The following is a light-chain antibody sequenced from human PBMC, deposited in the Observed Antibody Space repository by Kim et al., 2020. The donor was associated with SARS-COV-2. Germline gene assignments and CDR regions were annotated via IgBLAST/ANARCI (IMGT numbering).Light chain of an antibody. CDR2: RDS. CDR3: QVWDSSTVV. J-gene: IGLJ2*01. Sequence: SYELTQPLSVSVALGQTARITCGGNNIGSKNVHWYQQRPDQAPVLVMYRDSNRPSGIPERFSGSNSGNTATLTISRVQAGDEADYYCQVWDSSTVVFGGGTQLTVL. CDR1: NIGSKN. V-gene: IGLV3-9*01.